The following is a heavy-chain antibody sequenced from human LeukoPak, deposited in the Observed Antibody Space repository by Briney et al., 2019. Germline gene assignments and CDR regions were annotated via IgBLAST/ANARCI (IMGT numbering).Heavy chain of an antibody. V-gene: IGHV3-23*01. D-gene: IGHD2-2*01. CDR1: GFTFSNYA. CDR3: AEDRADCSNTSCYAFFDY. Sequence: PGGSLRLSYAASGFTFSNYAINWVRQAPGKGLEWVSAISGSGGSTFYADSVKGRFTISRDNSKNTLYLQMNSLRAEDTAVYYCAEDRADCSNTSCYAFFDYWGQGTLVTVSP. J-gene: IGHJ4*02. CDR2: ISGSGGST.